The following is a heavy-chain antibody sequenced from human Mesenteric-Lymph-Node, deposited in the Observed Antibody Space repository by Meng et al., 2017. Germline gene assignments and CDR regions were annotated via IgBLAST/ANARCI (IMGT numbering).Heavy chain of an antibody. D-gene: IGHD5-18*01. CDR2: IYTSGST. J-gene: IGHJ3*02. Sequence: SETLSLTCTVSGGSISSGSYYWSWIRQPAGKGLEWIGRIYTSGSTNYNPSLKSRVTISVDTSKNQFSLKLSSVTAADTAVYYCARVGYSRTDAFDIWGQGTMVTVSS. CDR3: ARVGYSRTDAFDI. CDR1: GGSISSGSYY. V-gene: IGHV4-61*02.